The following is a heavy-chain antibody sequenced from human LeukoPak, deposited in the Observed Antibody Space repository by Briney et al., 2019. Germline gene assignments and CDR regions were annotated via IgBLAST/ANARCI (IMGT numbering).Heavy chain of an antibody. Sequence: SETLSLTCTVSGGSLSTSSYYWGWIRQPPGKGLEWIACIYYSGSTYYNSSLKSRVTISVDTSKDQFSLKVYSVTAADTAVYYCARSGYSYGPYWYFDLWGRGTLVTVSS. CDR2: IYYSGST. D-gene: IGHD5-18*01. CDR1: GGSLSTSSYY. V-gene: IGHV4-39*01. J-gene: IGHJ2*01. CDR3: ARSGYSYGPYWYFDL.